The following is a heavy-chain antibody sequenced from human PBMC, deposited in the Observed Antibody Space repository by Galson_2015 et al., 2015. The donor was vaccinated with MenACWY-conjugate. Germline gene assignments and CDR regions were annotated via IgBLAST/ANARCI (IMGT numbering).Heavy chain of an antibody. CDR2: IKSKTDGGTT. J-gene: IGHJ4*02. D-gene: IGHD6-6*01. V-gene: IGHV3-15*01. CDR3: TTDRGIAARPLFDS. Sequence: RIKSKTDGGTTDYAAPVKGRFTISRDDSKYTLYLQVNSLKTEDTAIYYCTTDRGIAARPLFDSWGQGTLVTVSS.